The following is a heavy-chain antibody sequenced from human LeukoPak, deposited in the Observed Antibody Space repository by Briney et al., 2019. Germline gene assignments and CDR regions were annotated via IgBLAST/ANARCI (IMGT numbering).Heavy chain of an antibody. J-gene: IGHJ6*03. V-gene: IGHV4-4*02. CDR3: ARVAGYYYYYMDV. Sequence: SETLSLTCAVSGGSISSSNWWSWVRQPPGKGLEWIGEIYHSGSTNYNPSLKSRVTISVDKSKNQFSLKLSSVTAADTAVYYCARVAGYYYYYMDVWGKGTTVTVSS. CDR1: GGSISSSNW. CDR2: IYHSGST. D-gene: IGHD6-13*01.